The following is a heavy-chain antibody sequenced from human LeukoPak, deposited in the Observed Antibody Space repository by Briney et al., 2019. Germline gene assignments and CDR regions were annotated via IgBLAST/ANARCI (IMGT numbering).Heavy chain of an antibody. V-gene: IGHV1-2*02. Sequence: ASVKVSCKASGYTFIDYYIHWVRQAPGQGLEWMGWVNPNTGDTNYAQKFQGRVTMTRDTSISTAYMELIRLRSDDTAIYYCASGHSVDYWGQGTLVTVSS. D-gene: IGHD4-23*01. CDR2: VNPNTGDT. CDR1: GYTFIDYY. CDR3: ASGHSVDY. J-gene: IGHJ4*02.